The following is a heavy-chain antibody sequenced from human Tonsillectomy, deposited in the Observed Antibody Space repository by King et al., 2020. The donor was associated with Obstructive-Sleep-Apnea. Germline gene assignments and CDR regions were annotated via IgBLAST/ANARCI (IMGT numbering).Heavy chain of an antibody. V-gene: IGHV3-30*02. CDR1: GFTFSSYG. J-gene: IGHJ3*02. Sequence: HVQLVESGGGVVQPGRSLRLSCAASGFTFSSYGMHWVRQAPGKGLEWVAFIRYDGSNKYYADSVKGRFTISRDNSKNTLYLQMNSLRAEDTAVYYCAKDWSSGWYVGAFDIWGQGTMVTVSS. CDR3: AKDWSSGWYVGAFDI. CDR2: IRYDGSNK. D-gene: IGHD6-19*01.